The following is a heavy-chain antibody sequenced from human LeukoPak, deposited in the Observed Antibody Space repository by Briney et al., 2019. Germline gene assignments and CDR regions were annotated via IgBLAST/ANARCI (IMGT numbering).Heavy chain of an antibody. D-gene: IGHD4-17*01. CDR1: GGSISNYY. V-gene: IGHV4-59*12. J-gene: IGHJ5*02. CDR3: ARGIGYGDGNWFDP. CDR2: IYSSGST. Sequence: SETLSLTCTVSGGSISNYYWSWIRQPPGKGLEWIGYIYSSGSTNYNPSLKSRVTISVDTSKNQFSLKLSSVTAADTAVYYCARGIGYGDGNWFDPWGQGTLVIVSS.